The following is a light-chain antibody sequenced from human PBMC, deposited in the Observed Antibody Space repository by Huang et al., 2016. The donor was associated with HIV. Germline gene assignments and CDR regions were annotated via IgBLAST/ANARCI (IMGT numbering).Light chain of an antibody. CDR3: QQRSNWPLT. CDR2: YAS. Sequence: EIVLTQSPVTLSLSPGRRANLYCRASQNIGTYLAWYQQKVGQAHRLLIFYASNRATGIPARFSGSGSGTDFTLTISSLDPEDFAIYYCQQRSNWPLTFGGGTKVEIK. V-gene: IGKV3-11*01. CDR1: QNIGTY. J-gene: IGKJ4*01.